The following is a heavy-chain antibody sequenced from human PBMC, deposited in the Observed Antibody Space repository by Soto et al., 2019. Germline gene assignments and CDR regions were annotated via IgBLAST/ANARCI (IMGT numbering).Heavy chain of an antibody. CDR3: AREASSSEDFDY. CDR1: GFTFSSYA. D-gene: IGHD6-6*01. Sequence: QVQLVESGGGVVQPGRSLRLSCAASGFTFSSYAMHWVRQAPGKRLEWVAVISYDGSIRYYADSVKGRFTISRDNSKNTLYLQLNSLRAEDTAVYYCAREASSSEDFDYWGQGTLVTVSS. CDR2: ISYDGSIR. V-gene: IGHV3-30-3*01. J-gene: IGHJ4*02.